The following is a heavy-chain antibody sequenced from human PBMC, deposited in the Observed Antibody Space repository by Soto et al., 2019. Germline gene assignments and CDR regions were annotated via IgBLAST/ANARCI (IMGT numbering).Heavy chain of an antibody. D-gene: IGHD3-22*01. CDR1: GYTFPSYG. CDR2: ISAYNGNT. CDR3: ARVGNNYYDSSGYSDY. Sequence: ASVKVSCKASGYTFPSYGISWVRQAPGQGLEWMGWISAYNGNTNYAQKLQGRVTMTTDTSTSTAYMELRSLRSDDTAVYYCARVGNNYYDSSGYSDYWGQGTLVTVSS. J-gene: IGHJ4*02. V-gene: IGHV1-18*01.